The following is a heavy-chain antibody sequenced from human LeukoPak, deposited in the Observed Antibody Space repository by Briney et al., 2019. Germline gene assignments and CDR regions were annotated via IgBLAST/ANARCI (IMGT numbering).Heavy chain of an antibody. V-gene: IGHV3-23*01. D-gene: IGHD3-10*01. CDR1: GLTFSSYA. Sequence: GGSLRLSCAASGLTFSSYAMSWVRQAPGKGLEWVSAISGSGGSTYYADSVKGRFTISRDNSKNTLYLQMNSLRAEDTAVYYCAKSTADYYGSGSYYNEGWFDPWGQGTLVTVSS. CDR2: ISGSGGST. CDR3: AKSTADYYGSGSYYNEGWFDP. J-gene: IGHJ5*02.